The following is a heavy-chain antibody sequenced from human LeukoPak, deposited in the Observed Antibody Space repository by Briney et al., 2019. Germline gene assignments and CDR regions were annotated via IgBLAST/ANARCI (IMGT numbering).Heavy chain of an antibody. CDR2: ISYDGSNK. D-gene: IGHD2-15*01. CDR3: ARGVGGLAFDI. Sequence: QPGRSLRLSCAASGFTFSSYAMHWVRQAPGKGLEWVAVISYDGSNKYYADSVKGRFTISRDNSKNTLYLQMNSLRAEDTAVFYCARGVGGLAFDIWGQGTMVTVSS. V-gene: IGHV3-30-3*01. CDR1: GFTFSSYA. J-gene: IGHJ3*02.